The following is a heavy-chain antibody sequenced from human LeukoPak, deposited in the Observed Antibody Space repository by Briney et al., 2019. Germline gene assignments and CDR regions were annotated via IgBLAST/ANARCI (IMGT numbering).Heavy chain of an antibody. CDR3: ARVQKQLVPHTLFHY. J-gene: IGHJ4*02. CDR1: GGSISSGGYY. D-gene: IGHD6-13*01. Sequence: SETLSLTCTVSGGSISSGGYYWSGIRQHPGKGLEWIGYIYYSGSTYYNPSLKSRVTISVDTSKNQFSLKLSSVTAADTDVYYCARVQKQLVPHTLFHYWDQGTLVTVSS. V-gene: IGHV4-31*03. CDR2: IYYSGST.